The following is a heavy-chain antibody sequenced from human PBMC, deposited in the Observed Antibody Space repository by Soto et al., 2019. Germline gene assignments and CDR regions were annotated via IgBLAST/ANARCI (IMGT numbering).Heavy chain of an antibody. J-gene: IGHJ5*02. CDR2: ISAYNGNT. V-gene: IGHV1-18*04. Sequence: SVKIACKSPVYAFTSYGITMVRQAPGQGLEWIGWISAYNGNTNYAQKLHGRITMTTDTSTSTAYMELRSLRSDDTAVYYCASGPPLGWFDPWGQGTLGTVSS. CDR1: VYAFTSYG. CDR3: ASGPPLGWFDP. D-gene: IGHD3-3*02.